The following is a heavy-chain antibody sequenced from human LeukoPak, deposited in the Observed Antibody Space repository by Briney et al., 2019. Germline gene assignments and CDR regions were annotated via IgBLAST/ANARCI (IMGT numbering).Heavy chain of an antibody. CDR1: GFTVSSNS. CDR2: IYSDNT. V-gene: IGHV3-53*01. D-gene: IGHD3-10*02. J-gene: IGHJ6*04. CDR3: AELGITMIGGV. Sequence: GGSLRLSCTVSGFTVSSNSMSWVRQAPGKGLEWVSFIYSDNTHHSDSVKGRFTISRDNAKNSLYLQMNSLRAKDTAVYYCAELGITMIGGVWGKGTTVTISS.